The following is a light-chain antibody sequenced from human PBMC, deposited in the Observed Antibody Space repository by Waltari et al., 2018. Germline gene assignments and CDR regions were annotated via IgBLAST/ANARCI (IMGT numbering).Light chain of an antibody. V-gene: IGKV3-15*01. CDR3: QQYNNWPFT. J-gene: IGKJ2*01. CDR1: QSVDNN. Sequence: EIVMTQSPATLSVSPGDRATLSCRASQSVDNNLAWYQQNPGQAPRLLIYGASTRATGIAARFSGSGSGTEFTFTISSLQSEDFAVYYCQQYNNWPFTFGRGTKLELK. CDR2: GAS.